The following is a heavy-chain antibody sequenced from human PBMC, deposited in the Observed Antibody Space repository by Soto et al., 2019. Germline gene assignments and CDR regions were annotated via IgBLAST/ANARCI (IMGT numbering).Heavy chain of an antibody. CDR2: IAGGGTP. J-gene: IGHJ5*01. D-gene: IGHD5-18*01. Sequence: SETLTLPSAVSGPSISSGDYSCGWVRQGPGKGLESIGHIAGGGTPYARASVKSRVAISQDGSNNRFSLTLRSVTAAETPMYFCARVGYSVAGDFFNSWG. CDR1: GPSISSGDYS. V-gene: IGHV4-30-2*01. CDR3: ARVGYSVAGDFFNS.